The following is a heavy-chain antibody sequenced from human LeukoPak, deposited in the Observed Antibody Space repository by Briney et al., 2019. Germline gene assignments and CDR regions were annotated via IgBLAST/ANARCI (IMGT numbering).Heavy chain of an antibody. D-gene: IGHD3-10*01. CDR2: IYHSGST. CDR1: GGSISSSNW. V-gene: IGHV4-4*02. CDR3: ASRTYYYGSGRNAFDI. Sequence: PSETLSLTCAVSGGSISSSNWWSWVRQPPGKGREWIGVIYHSGSTNYNPSLKSRVTISVDKSKNQFSLKLSSVTAADTAVYYCASRTYYYGSGRNAFDIWGQGTMVTVSS. J-gene: IGHJ3*02.